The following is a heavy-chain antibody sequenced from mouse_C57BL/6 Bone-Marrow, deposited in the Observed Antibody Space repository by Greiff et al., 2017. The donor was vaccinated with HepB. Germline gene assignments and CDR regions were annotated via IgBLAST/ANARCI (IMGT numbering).Heavy chain of an antibody. D-gene: IGHD1-2*01. V-gene: IGHV1-69*01. J-gene: IGHJ2*01. CDR1: GYTFTSYW. Sequence: QVQLQQSGAELVMPGASVKLSCKASGYTFTSYWMHWVKQRPGQGLEWIGEIDPSDSYTNYNHKFKGKSTLTVDKSSSTAYMQLSSLTSEDSAVYYCARDYYGPYYFDYWGQGTTLTVSS. CDR2: IDPSDSYT. CDR3: ARDYYGPYYFDY.